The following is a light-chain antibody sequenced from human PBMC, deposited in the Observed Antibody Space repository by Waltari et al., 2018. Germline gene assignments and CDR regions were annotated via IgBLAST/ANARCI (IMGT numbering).Light chain of an antibody. CDR1: SSNIGHNY. Sequence: QSVLTQPPSVSAAPRQKVTISCSGDSSNIGHNYVSWYHQVTGTAPKLLTYDNDKRPSGIPDRFSGSKSGTSATLDITGLQTGDEADYYCGTWDSSLSAEVFGGGTKLTVL. CDR2: DND. V-gene: IGLV1-51*01. J-gene: IGLJ2*01. CDR3: GTWDSSLSAEV.